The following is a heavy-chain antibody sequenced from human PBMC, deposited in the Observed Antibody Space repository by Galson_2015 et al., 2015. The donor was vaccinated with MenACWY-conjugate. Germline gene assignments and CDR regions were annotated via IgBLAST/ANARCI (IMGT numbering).Heavy chain of an antibody. J-gene: IGHJ4*02. D-gene: IGHD3-9*01. CDR2: TSAYNGNT. CDR1: GYTFTMFG. V-gene: IGHV1-18*01. Sequence: SVKVSCKASGYTFTMFGISWVRQAPGQGPEWMGWTSAYNGNTSYAQKFQGRVTMTTDTSTSTAYMELRSLRSDETAVYYCARDLGEDITIFFDYWGQGTLVTVSS. CDR3: ARDLGEDITIFFDY.